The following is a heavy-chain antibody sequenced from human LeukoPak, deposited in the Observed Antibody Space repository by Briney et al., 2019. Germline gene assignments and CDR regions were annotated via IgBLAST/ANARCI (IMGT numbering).Heavy chain of an antibody. CDR1: GYSFTSYW. CDR2: IYPGDSDT. J-gene: IGHJ6*02. CDR3: ARLDSSGWYSLYYYYGMDV. Sequence: GESLKISCTGSGYSFTSYWIAWVRQMPGKGLEWMGIIYPGDSDTRYSPSFQGQVTISADKSISTAYLQWSSLKASDTAMYYCARLDSSGWYSLYYYYGMDVWGQGTTVTVSS. D-gene: IGHD6-19*01. V-gene: IGHV5-51*01.